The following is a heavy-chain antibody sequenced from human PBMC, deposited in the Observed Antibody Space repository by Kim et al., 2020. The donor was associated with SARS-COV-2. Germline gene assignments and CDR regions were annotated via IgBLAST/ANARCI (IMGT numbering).Heavy chain of an antibody. J-gene: IGHJ4*02. CDR3: ARSTTITMVRGVIITPFRY. D-gene: IGHD3-10*01. CDR1: GGSFSGYY. V-gene: IGHV4-34*01. CDR2: INHSGST. Sequence: SETLSLTCAVYGGSFSGYYWSWIRQPPGKGLEWIGEINHSGSTNYNPSLKSRVTISVDTSKNQFSLKLSSVTAADTAVYYCARSTTITMVRGVIITPFRYWGQGTLVTVSS.